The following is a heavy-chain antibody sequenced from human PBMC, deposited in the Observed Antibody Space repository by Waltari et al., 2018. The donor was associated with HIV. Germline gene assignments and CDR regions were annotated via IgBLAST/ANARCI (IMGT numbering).Heavy chain of an antibody. CDR1: GFTFSGYA. CDR3: ARDERRCNSGDCYPSDY. D-gene: IGHD2-21*02. CDR2: ISRTSSYR. Sequence: EVHLVESGGGLVKPGESLRLSCAASGFTFSGYAMKWVRQAPGKGLELVSAISRTSSYRDYADSVKGRFTISRDNAKNSVYLQMNSLRVEDTAVYYCARDERRCNSGDCYPSDYWGQGTLVTVSS. J-gene: IGHJ4*02. V-gene: IGHV3-21*01.